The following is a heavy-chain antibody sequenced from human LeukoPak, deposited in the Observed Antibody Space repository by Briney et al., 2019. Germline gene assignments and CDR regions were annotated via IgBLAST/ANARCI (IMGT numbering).Heavy chain of an antibody. CDR1: GYTFTSYD. J-gene: IGHJ4*02. Sequence: ASVKVSCKASGYTFTSYDISWVRQAPGQGLEWMGWISAYNGNTKYAQKLQGRVTMTTDTSTSTAYMELRSLRSDDTAVCYCAGWSGYDSADYWGQGTLVTVSS. CDR2: ISAYNGNT. CDR3: AGWSGYDSADY. D-gene: IGHD5-12*01. V-gene: IGHV1-18*01.